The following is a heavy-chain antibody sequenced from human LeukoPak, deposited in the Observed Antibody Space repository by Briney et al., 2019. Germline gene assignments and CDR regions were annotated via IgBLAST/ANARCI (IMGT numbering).Heavy chain of an antibody. J-gene: IGHJ4*02. D-gene: IGHD4-23*01. CDR2: ISSSGVDT. V-gene: IGHV3-23*01. CDR1: GFTFTSYA. CDR3: AKRSVVTEHYFDY. Sequence: GGSLRLSCAASGFTFTSYAVSWVRQAPGRGLEWVSTISSSGVDTHYADSAKGRFTVSRDNSKNTLHLQVNSPRVEDTAVYYCAKRSVVTEHYFDYWGQGAPVTVSS.